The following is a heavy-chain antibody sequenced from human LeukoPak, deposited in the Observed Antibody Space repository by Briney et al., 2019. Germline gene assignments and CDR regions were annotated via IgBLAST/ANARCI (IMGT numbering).Heavy chain of an antibody. CDR1: GGSISSSSYY. D-gene: IGHD3-10*01. J-gene: IGHJ4*02. Sequence: SETLSLTCTVSGGSISSSSYYWGWIRQPPGKGPEWIGSIYFSGRAYYNPSLKSRVTLSIDRSKNQFFLKVSSVTAADTAVYYCARILGWFGHFDYWGQGTLVTVSS. CDR3: ARILGWFGHFDY. V-gene: IGHV4-39*07. CDR2: IYFSGRA.